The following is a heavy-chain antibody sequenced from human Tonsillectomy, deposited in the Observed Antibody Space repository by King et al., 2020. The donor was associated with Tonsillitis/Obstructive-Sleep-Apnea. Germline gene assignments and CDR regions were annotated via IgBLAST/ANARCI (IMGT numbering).Heavy chain of an antibody. CDR1: GFSLSTRGVS. CDR3: ARLYDSSGYLAWNY. V-gene: IGHV2-5*02. CDR2: IYWDDDK. J-gene: IGHJ4*02. Sequence: ITLQESGPTLVKPPQTLTLTCTFSGFSLSTRGVSVGWIRQPPGKALEWLALIYWDDDKRYSPSLKSRLTITKDTSKNQVVLTMTNMDPVDTATYYCARLYDSSGYLAWNYWGQGTLVTVSS. D-gene: IGHD3-22*01.